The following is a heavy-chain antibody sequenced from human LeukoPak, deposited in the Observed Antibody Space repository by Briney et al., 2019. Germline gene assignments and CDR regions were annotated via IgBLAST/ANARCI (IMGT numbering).Heavy chain of an antibody. D-gene: IGHD3/OR15-3a*01. CDR2: INAGNGHT. J-gene: IGHJ4*02. V-gene: IGHV1-3*01. Sequence: ASVKVPCKASGFTFTNYAMQWVRQAPGQRLEWTGWINAGNGHTRYSQRFQGRVTITRDTSATTAYMEVTSLRSEDTAVYYCARGIWTRTVSSYYLDYWGQGTLVTVSS. CDR3: ARGIWTRTVSSYYLDY. CDR1: GFTFTNYA.